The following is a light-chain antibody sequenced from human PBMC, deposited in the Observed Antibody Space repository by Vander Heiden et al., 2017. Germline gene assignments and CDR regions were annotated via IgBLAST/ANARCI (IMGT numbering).Light chain of an antibody. CDR2: DVT. CDR3: CSYAGSYSVV. CDR1: SSDVGGYNY. V-gene: IGLV2-11*01. Sequence: QSALTTPRSSSGSPRPSVPISCTGPSSDVGGYNYVSWYQNHPGKVPKVLIYDVTQRPSGVPDRFSGSKSGNTASLTISGLQADDEADYFCCSYAGSYSVVFGGGTKLTVL. J-gene: IGLJ2*01.